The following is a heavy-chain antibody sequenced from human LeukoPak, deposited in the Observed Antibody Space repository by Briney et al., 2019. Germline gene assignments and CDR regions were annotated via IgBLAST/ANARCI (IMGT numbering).Heavy chain of an antibody. D-gene: IGHD5-12*01. CDR3: AKDRTYSAYAALDY. CDR2: ISWNSGSA. CDR1: GFTFDDYS. J-gene: IGHJ4*02. Sequence: GRSLRLSCAASGFTFDDYSMHWVRQAPGKGLEWVTGISWNSGSAGYADSVKGRFTISRDSAKNSLYLQMNSLRTEDTALYYCAKDRTYSAYAALDYWGQGTLVTVSS. V-gene: IGHV3-9*01.